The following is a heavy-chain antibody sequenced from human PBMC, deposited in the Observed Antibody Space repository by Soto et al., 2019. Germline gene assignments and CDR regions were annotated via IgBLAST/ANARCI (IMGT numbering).Heavy chain of an antibody. V-gene: IGHV3-9*01. CDR3: AKDIGHVNCGDYTFDY. J-gene: IGHJ4*02. CDR2: ISWNSGSI. D-gene: IGHD4-17*01. CDR1: GFTFDDYA. Sequence: EVQLVESGGGLVQPGRSLRLSCAASGFTFDDYAMHWVRQAPGKGLEWVSGISWNSGSIGYADSVKGRFTISRDNAKNSLYLKMNSLRAEDTALYYCAKDIGHVNCGDYTFDYWGQGTLVTVSS.